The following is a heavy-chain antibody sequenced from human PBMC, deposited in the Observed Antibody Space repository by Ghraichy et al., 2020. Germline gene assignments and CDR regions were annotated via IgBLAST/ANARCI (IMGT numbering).Heavy chain of an antibody. Sequence: GGSLRLSCAASGFTFSSYWMSWVRQAPGKGLEWVANIKQDGSEKYYVDSVKGRFTISRDNAKNSLYLQMNSLRAEDTAVYYCARDIGDGYNWEDWYFDLWGRGTLVTVSS. CDR3: ARDIGDGYNWEDWYFDL. CDR1: GFTFSSYW. D-gene: IGHD5-24*01. CDR2: IKQDGSEK. V-gene: IGHV3-7*01. J-gene: IGHJ2*01.